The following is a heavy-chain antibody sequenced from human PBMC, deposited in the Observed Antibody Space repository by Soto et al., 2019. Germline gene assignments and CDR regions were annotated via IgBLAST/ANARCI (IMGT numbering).Heavy chain of an antibody. CDR3: ARDYYDGASSSRAWFDP. D-gene: IGHD3-22*01. Sequence: VQLQESGPGLVKASETLSITCTVSGDSVTYGSFYWSWIRQPPGKGLEWVGYIYYTGSTNYNPPPPSRATISLETSKNQFSLKLSSVPAADTAVYYCARDYYDGASSSRAWFDPWGQGTLVTVSS. CDR2: IYYTGST. J-gene: IGHJ5*02. V-gene: IGHV4-61*01. CDR1: GDSVTYGSFY.